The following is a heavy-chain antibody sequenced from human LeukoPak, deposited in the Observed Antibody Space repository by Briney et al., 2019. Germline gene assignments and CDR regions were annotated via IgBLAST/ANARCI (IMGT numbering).Heavy chain of an antibody. CDR2: IKPDGSEK. V-gene: IGHV3-7*05. CDR1: GITFSSNW. D-gene: IGHD3-9*01. J-gene: IGHJ4*02. CDR3: ARDRDWSFDY. Sequence: GGSLRLSCADSGITFSSNWMSWVRHAPGKGLEWVAHIKPDGSEKYYVDSVKGRFTISRDNAENSLYLQMNSLRAEDTAVYYCARDRDWSFDYWGQGTLVTVSS.